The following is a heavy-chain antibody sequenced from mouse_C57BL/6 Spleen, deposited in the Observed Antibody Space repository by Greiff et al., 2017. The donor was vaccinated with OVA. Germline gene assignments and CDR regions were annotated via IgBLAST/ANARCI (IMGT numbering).Heavy chain of an antibody. J-gene: IGHJ1*03. D-gene: IGHD2-1*01. CDR3: ARSRIGNHLYFDV. V-gene: IGHV1-50*01. CDR2: IDPSDGYT. Sequence: VQLQQPGAELVKPGASVKLSCKASGYTFTSYWMQWVKQRPGQGLEWIGEIDPSDGYTNYNQKFKGKATLTVDTSSSTAYMQLSSLTSEDSAVYYCARSRIGNHLYFDVWGTGTTVTVSS. CDR1: GYTFTSYW.